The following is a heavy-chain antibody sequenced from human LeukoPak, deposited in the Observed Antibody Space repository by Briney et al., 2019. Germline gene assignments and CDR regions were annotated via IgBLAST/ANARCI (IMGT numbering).Heavy chain of an antibody. D-gene: IGHD3-10*01. CDR1: GLSISGQW. V-gene: IGHV3-7*01. CDR3: AKGTPEEAWFGELFPVSFNY. Sequence: PGGSLRLSCVASGLSISGQWMNWVRQAPGQGLEWVANIKHDGSEEYYVDSVKGRFTISRDDGRNSVFLQMNSVRAEDTAVYYCAKGTPEEAWFGELFPVSFNYWGQGTLVTVSS. J-gene: IGHJ4*02. CDR2: IKHDGSEE.